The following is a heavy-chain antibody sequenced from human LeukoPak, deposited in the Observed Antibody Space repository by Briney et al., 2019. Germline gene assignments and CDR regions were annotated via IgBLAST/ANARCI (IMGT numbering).Heavy chain of an antibody. CDR1: GFTVSSNY. D-gene: IGHD6-13*01. CDR2: IYSGGST. Sequence: GGSLRLSCAASGFTVSSNYMSWVRQAQGKGLEWVSVIYSGGSTYYADSVKGRFTISRDNSKNTLYLQMNSLRAEDTAVYYCAGGSWYNYFDYWGQGTLVTVSS. V-gene: IGHV3-66*01. J-gene: IGHJ4*02. CDR3: AGGSWYNYFDY.